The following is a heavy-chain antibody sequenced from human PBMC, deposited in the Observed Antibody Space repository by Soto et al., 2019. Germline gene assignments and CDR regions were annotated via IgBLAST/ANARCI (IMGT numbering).Heavy chain of an antibody. J-gene: IGHJ6*02. CDR2: INPNSGGT. CDR3: ARDRAYYYGSGSYYMGYYYYYGMDV. D-gene: IGHD3-10*01. CDR1: GYTFTGYY. V-gene: IGHV1-2*02. Sequence: ASVQVSCKASGYTFTGYYMHWVRQAPGQGLEWMGWINPNSGGTNYAQKFQGRVTMNRDTSISTAYMELSRLRSDDTAVYYCARDRAYYYGSGSYYMGYYYYYGMDVWGQGTTVTVSS.